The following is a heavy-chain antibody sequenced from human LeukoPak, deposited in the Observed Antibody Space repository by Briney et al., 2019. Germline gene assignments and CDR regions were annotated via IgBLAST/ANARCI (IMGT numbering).Heavy chain of an antibody. CDR1: GFIFSDYG. D-gene: IGHD6-19*01. CDR3: ARHPGNSSGWSG. Sequence: GGSLRLSCAASGFIFSDYGMHWVRQAPGKGLEWVAFIRNDGNSQLYADSVKGRFTISRDNGKNTLYLQMNSLGDEDTAVYYCARHPGNSSGWSGWGQGTLVTVSS. J-gene: IGHJ4*02. V-gene: IGHV3-30*02. CDR2: IRNDGNSQ.